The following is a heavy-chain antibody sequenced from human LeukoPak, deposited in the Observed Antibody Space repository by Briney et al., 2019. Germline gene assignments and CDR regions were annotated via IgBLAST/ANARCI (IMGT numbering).Heavy chain of an antibody. Sequence: SQTLSLTCTVSGGSISSGGYYWSWIRQHPGKGLEWIGYIYYSGSTYYNPSLKSRVTISVDTSKNQFSLKLSSVTAADTAVYYCARGRTNSGYDFEYWGQGTLVTVSS. V-gene: IGHV4-31*03. CDR3: ARGRTNSGYDFEY. J-gene: IGHJ4*02. D-gene: IGHD5-12*01. CDR2: IYYSGST. CDR1: GGSISSGGYY.